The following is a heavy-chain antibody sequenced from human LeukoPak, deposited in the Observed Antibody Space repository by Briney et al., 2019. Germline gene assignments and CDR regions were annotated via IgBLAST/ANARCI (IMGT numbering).Heavy chain of an antibody. Sequence: EASVKVSCKASGGTFSSYAISWVRQAPGQGLEWMGGIIPIFGTANYAQKFQGRVTITADESTSTAYMELSSLRSEDTAVYYCARDGVVPAHPFDYWGQGTLVTVSS. D-gene: IGHD2-2*01. J-gene: IGHJ4*02. CDR1: GGTFSSYA. V-gene: IGHV1-69*13. CDR3: ARDGVVPAHPFDY. CDR2: IIPIFGTA.